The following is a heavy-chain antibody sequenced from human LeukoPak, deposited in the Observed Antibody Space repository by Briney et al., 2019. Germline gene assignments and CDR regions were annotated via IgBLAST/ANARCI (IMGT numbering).Heavy chain of an antibody. V-gene: IGHV3-7*01. CDR1: GFSISNYW. J-gene: IGHJ4*01. CDR3: VRDLSSGWAY. Sequence: TGGSLRLFCVASGFSISNYWMGWARQAPGKGLEWVANVMKDGIDKYYVTSVRGRFSVSRDNGKNSLSLQMNSLTVDDTARYYCVRDLSSGWAYWGQGTVVTVSS. CDR2: VMKDGIDK. D-gene: IGHD3-22*01.